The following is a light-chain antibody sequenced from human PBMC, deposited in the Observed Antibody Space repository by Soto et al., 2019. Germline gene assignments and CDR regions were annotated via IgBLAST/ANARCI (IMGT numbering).Light chain of an antibody. Sequence: EIVLTQSPATLSSSPGERATLSCRASQNINTYLAFYQQKPGQAPSLLIYDASNISTFIPSRFSGSCSGTDFSLSICSLEPADFGVYYCQQRHIWPITFGQGTRLEIK. CDR3: QQRHIWPIT. CDR1: QNINTY. CDR2: DAS. V-gene: IGKV3-11*01. J-gene: IGKJ5*01.